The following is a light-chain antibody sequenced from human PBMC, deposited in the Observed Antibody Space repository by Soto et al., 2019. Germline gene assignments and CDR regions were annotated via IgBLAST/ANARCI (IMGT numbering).Light chain of an antibody. CDR1: SSDVGGYKY. V-gene: IGLV2-14*01. Sequence: QSALTQPASVYGSPGQAITISCTGTSSDVGGYKYVSWSQQYPGKAPKLMIYEVSNRXXGVSNRFSGSKSGNTASLTVFGLQXEDXADYYRSSFTSSRTLYVFGTGTKGTVL. J-gene: IGLJ1*01. CDR2: EVS. CDR3: SSFTSSRTLYV.